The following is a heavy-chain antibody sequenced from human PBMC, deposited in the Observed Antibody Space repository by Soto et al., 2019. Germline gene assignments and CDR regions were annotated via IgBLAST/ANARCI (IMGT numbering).Heavy chain of an antibody. CDR1: GFRFSDQY. V-gene: IGHV3-11*01. CDR3: ATSSGALAASFPYYFDY. J-gene: IGHJ4*01. Sequence: GGSLRLSCAAAGFRFSDQYMTWIRQAQGKGLEWVSYISSGSSTIYYAHSVKGRFTISRDNAKNSLNLQMNSLRAEDTAVYYCATSSGALAASFPYYFDYWGHGTLVTVSS. D-gene: IGHD6-19*01. CDR2: ISSGSSTI.